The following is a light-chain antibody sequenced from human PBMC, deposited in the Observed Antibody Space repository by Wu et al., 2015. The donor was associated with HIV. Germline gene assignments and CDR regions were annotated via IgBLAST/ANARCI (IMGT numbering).Light chain of an antibody. CDR2: GAS. J-gene: IGKJ1*01. Sequence: EIVLTQSPGTLSLSQGERATLSCRASQSVSSRYLAWYQQKPGQAPRLLISGASTRASGIPDRFSGSGSGTEFTLTISRLEPEDFAVYYCQQYGSSLTWTFGQGRRWK. CDR1: QSVSSRY. CDR3: QQYGSSLTWT. V-gene: IGKV3-20*01.